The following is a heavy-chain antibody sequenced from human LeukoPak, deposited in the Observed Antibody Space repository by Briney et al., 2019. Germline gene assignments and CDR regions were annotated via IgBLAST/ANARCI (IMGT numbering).Heavy chain of an antibody. CDR3: ARPLVSPRRTYYDILTGSGWFDP. Sequence: KPSETLSLTCAVYGGSFSGYYWSWIRQPPGKGLEWIGEINHSGSTNYNPSLKSRVTISVDTSKNQFSLKLSSATAADTAVYYCARPLVSPRRTYYDILTGSGWFDPWGQGTLVTVSS. J-gene: IGHJ5*02. D-gene: IGHD3-9*01. V-gene: IGHV4-34*01. CDR2: INHSGST. CDR1: GGSFSGYY.